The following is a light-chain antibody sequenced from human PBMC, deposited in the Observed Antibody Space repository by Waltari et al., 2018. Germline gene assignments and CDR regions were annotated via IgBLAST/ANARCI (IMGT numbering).Light chain of an antibody. CDR3: ASYTSANTVL. CDR2: DVS. CDR1: RSDIGSYNF. Sequence: QSGLTQPASVSGSPGQSITISCTGTRSDIGSYNFVSWYQQHPGKAPKLVIFDVSRWPSGVSHRFSGSKSGNTASLTISGLQAEDEAAYYCASYTSANTVLFGGGTKVTVL. V-gene: IGLV2-14*03. J-gene: IGLJ2*01.